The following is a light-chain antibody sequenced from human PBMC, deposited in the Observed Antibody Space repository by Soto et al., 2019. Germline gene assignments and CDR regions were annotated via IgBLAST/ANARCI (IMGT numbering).Light chain of an antibody. Sequence: QSALTQPASVSGSPGQSITLSCTGTSSDFGNYNLVSWFQHHPGRAPKLMIYEGSKRPSGVSNRFSGSKSGNTASLTISGLQTEDEADYYCCSYAGGRTFIFGGGTKVTVL. CDR2: EGS. J-gene: IGLJ2*01. V-gene: IGLV2-23*03. CDR1: SSDFGNYNL. CDR3: CSYAGGRTFI.